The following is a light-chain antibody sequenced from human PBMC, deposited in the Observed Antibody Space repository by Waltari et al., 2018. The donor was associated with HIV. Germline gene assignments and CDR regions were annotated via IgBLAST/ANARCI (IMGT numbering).Light chain of an antibody. V-gene: IGLV1-47*01. CDR2: RDN. CDR3: AAWDHSLSARV. Sequence: QSVLTQPPSASGTPGQRVTISCSGSNPNIGSTSVYWYQQFPGTAPKLLIYRDNQRPSGVPDRFSGSKSGTSASLAISGLRSEDEADYYCAAWDHSLSARVFGGGTKMTVL. J-gene: IGLJ3*02. CDR1: NPNIGSTS.